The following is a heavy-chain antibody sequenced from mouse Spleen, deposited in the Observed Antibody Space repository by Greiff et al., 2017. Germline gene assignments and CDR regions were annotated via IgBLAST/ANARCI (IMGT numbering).Heavy chain of an antibody. V-gene: IGHV5-6-2*01. J-gene: IGHJ3*01. CDR2: INSNGGST. D-gene: IGHD2-4*01. CDR3: ARHYDYDGAWFAY. CDR1: GFTFSSYY. Sequence: DVKLQESGGGLVKLGGSLKLSCAASGFTFSSYYMSWVRQTPEKRLELVAAINSNGGSTYYPDTVKGRFTISRDNAKNTLYLQMSSLKSEDTALYYCARHYDYDGAWFAYWGQGTLVTVSA.